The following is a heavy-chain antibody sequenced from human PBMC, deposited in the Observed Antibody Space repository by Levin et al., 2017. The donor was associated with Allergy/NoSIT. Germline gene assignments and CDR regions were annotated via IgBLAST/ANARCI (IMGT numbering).Heavy chain of an antibody. D-gene: IGHD2-8*02. Sequence: GESLKISCKVSGYTLTDLSIHWVRQAPGKGLEWLGGFDPENGETIYAQKFQGRVTMTEDTSTDTASMELSSLRSDDTAVYYCATVLVAVGSATPREWWFDPWGQGTLVTVSS. CDR1: GYTLTDLS. CDR2: FDPENGET. V-gene: IGHV1-24*01. CDR3: ATVLVAVGSATPREWWFDP. J-gene: IGHJ5*02.